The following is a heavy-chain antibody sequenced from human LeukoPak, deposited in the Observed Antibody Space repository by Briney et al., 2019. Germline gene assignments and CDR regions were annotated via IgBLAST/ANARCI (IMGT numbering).Heavy chain of an antibody. Sequence: ASVKVSCTASGYTFTSYYMHWVRQAPGQGLEWMGIINPSGGSTSYAQKFQGRVTMTRDTSTSTVYMELSSLRSEDTAVYYCAREQTIPYGMDVWGQGTTVTVSS. V-gene: IGHV1-46*01. CDR3: AREQTIPYGMDV. CDR1: GYTFTSYY. CDR2: INPSGGST. D-gene: IGHD5-24*01. J-gene: IGHJ6*02.